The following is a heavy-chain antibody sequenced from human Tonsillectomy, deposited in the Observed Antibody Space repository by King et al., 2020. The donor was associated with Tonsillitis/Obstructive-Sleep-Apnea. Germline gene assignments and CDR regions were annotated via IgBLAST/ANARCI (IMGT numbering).Heavy chain of an antibody. CDR2: INHSGIT. CDR3: ARGGYYDSSGYYFDNWFDP. Sequence: VQLPQWGAGLLKPSETLSLTCAVYGGTFSGYYWSWIRQPPGKGLEWIGEINHSGITNYNPSLKSRVTISVDTSKNHFSLSLSSVTAADTAVYYCARGGYYDSSGYYFDNWFDPWGQGTLVTVSS. CDR1: GGTFSGYY. V-gene: IGHV4-34*01. J-gene: IGHJ5*02. D-gene: IGHD3-22*01.